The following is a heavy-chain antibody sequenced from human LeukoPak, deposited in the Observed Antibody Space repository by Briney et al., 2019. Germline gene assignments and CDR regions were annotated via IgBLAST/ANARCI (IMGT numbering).Heavy chain of an antibody. D-gene: IGHD3-10*01. CDR3: ARAIRGSKIASRYYFYYMDI. CDR2: IIPIFGTA. V-gene: IGHV1-69*05. J-gene: IGHJ6*03. CDR1: GGTFSSYA. Sequence: ASVKVSCKASGGTFSSYAISWVRQAPGQGLEWMGGIIPIFGTANYAQKFQGRVTMTRDMSTSTVYMELSSLRSEDTAVYYCARAIRGSKIASRYYFYYMDIWGKGTTVTVSS.